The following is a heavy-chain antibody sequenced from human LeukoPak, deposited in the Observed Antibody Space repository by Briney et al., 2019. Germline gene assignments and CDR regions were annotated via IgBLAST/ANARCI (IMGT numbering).Heavy chain of an antibody. J-gene: IGHJ6*04. Sequence: GGSLRLSCVASGFTFTNYVIHWVRQAPGKGLEWVAFIRSDGTNEYSTDYVQGRFTISRDNAKNPLYLQMNSLRAEDTAVYYCAELGITMIGGVWGKGTTVTISS. D-gene: IGHD3-10*02. CDR3: AELGITMIGGV. CDR2: IRSDGTNE. CDR1: GFTFTNYV. V-gene: IGHV3-30*02.